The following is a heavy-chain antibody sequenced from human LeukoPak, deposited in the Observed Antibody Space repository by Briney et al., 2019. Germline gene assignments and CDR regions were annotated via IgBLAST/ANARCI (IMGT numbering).Heavy chain of an antibody. D-gene: IGHD3-22*01. V-gene: IGHV1-69*13. Sequence: GASVKVSCTASGGTFSSYAISWVRQAPGQGLEWMGGIIPIFGTANYAQKFQGRVTITADESTSTAYMELSSLRSEDTAVYYCARDMYYYDSSGYYYPYCFDYWGQGTLVTVSS. CDR1: GGTFSSYA. J-gene: IGHJ4*02. CDR3: ARDMYYYDSSGYYYPYCFDY. CDR2: IIPIFGTA.